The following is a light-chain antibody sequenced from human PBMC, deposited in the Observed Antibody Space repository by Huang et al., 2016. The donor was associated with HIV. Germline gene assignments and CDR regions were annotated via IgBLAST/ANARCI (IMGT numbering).Light chain of an antibody. Sequence: EIVMTQSPATLSASPGERATLSCRASQTISSNLAWYQQKPGQAPRRLIYDASTRVTSIPARFSGSWSGTEFTLTSSSLQSEDVAVYYCQQYYNWPLYTFGQGSKLEIK. CDR1: QTISSN. V-gene: IGKV3-15*01. CDR3: QQYYNWPLYT. CDR2: DAS. J-gene: IGKJ2*01.